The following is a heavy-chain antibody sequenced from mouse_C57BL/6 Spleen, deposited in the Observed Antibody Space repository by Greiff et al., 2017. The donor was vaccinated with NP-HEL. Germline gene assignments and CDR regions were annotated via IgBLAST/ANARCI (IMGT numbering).Heavy chain of an antibody. V-gene: IGHV5-9-1*02. Sequence: DVMLVESGEGLVKPGGSLKLSCAASGFTFSSYAMSWVRQTPEKRLEWVAYISSGGDYIYYADIVKGRFTISRDNARNTLYLQMSSLKSEDTAMYYCTREATRGFDYWGQGTTLTVSS. J-gene: IGHJ2*01. CDR1: GFTFSSYA. CDR2: ISSGGDYI. D-gene: IGHD1-1*01. CDR3: TREATRGFDY.